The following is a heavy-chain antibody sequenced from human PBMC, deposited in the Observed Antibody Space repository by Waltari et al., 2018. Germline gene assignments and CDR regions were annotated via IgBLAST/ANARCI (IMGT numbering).Heavy chain of an antibody. J-gene: IGHJ4*02. CDR1: GYTLTELS. CDR3: ATKWMLWFGELWGY. CDR2: FDPEDGET. D-gene: IGHD3-10*01. V-gene: IGHV1-24*01. Sequence: QVQLVQSGAEVKKPGASVKVSCKVSGYTLTELSLHWVRQAPGKGLECMGGFDPEDGETNYAQKFQGRVTMTEDTSTATAYMELSSLRSEDTAVYYCATKWMLWFGELWGYWGQGTLVTVSS.